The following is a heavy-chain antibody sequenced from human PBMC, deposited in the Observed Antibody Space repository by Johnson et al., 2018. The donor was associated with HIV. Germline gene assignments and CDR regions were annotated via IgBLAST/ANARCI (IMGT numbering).Heavy chain of an antibody. CDR2: IDWNGGRQ. J-gene: IGHJ3*02. CDR3: ARQLNYDRSGQGGGLDI. V-gene: IGHV3-20*04. CDR1: GFTFDDYG. Sequence: EKLVESGGGVVRPGGSLRLSCVASGFTFDDYGMSWVRQGPGKGLEWVSGIDWNGGRQGYVDSVKGRFIISRDNAKTSLYMEMNNLRAEDTALYYCARQLNYDRSGQGGGLDIWGQGTLVTVSS. D-gene: IGHD3-22*01.